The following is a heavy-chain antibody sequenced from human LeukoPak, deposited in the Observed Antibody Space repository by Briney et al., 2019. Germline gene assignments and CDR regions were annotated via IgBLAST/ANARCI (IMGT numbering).Heavy chain of an antibody. J-gene: IGHJ4*02. Sequence: GGSLRLSCAASGFTVSSNYMSWVRQAPGKGLEWVSVIYSGGSTYYADSVKGRFTISRDNSKNTLYLQMNSLRAEDTAVYYCAKGRSSSSWGYWGQGTLVTVSS. CDR2: IYSGGST. V-gene: IGHV3-66*01. CDR1: GFTVSSNY. CDR3: AKGRSSSSWGY. D-gene: IGHD6-13*01.